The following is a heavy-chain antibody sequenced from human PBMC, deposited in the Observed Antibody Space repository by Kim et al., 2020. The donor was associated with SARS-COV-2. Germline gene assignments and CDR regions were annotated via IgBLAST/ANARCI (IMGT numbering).Heavy chain of an antibody. J-gene: IGHJ4*02. V-gene: IGHV4-34*01. D-gene: IGHD4-17*01. CDR3: ARGVTTVTTRHPFDY. Sequence: PALKSRVTISVDTSKNQFSLKLSSVTAADTAVYYCARGVTTVTTRHPFDYWGQGTLVTVSS.